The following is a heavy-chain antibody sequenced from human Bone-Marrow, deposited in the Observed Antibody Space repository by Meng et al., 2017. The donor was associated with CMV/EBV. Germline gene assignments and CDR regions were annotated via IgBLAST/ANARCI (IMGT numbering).Heavy chain of an antibody. J-gene: IGHJ6*02. CDR2: IIPIFGTA. CDR3: ASPHEDMVVVPARGYYGMDV. CDR1: GGTFSSYA. Sequence: SVKVSCKASGGTFSSYAISWVRQAPGQGLEWMGGIIPIFGTANYAQKFQGRVTITTDESTSTAYMELSSLRSEDTAVYYCASPHEDMVVVPARGYYGMDVWGQGTTVTVSS. D-gene: IGHD2-2*01. V-gene: IGHV1-69*05.